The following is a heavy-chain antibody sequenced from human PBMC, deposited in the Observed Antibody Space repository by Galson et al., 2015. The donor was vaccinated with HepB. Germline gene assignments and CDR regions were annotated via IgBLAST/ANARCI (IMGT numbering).Heavy chain of an antibody. CDR1: GFTFSSYG. CDR3: AKAVGPLQGGIAVAGPVDY. J-gene: IGHJ4*02. CDR2: IRYDGSNK. Sequence: SLRLSCAASGFTFSSYGMHWVRQAPGKGLEWVAFIRYDGSNKYYADSVKGRFTISRDNSKNTLYLQMNSLRAEDTAVYYCAKAVGPLQGGIAVAGPVDYWGQGALVTVSS. V-gene: IGHV3-30*02. D-gene: IGHD6-19*01.